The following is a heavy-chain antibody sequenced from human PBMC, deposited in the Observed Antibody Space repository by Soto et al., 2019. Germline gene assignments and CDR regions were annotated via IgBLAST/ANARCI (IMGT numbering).Heavy chain of an antibody. Sequence: QVQLVESGGGVVQPGRSLRLSCAASGFTFSSYGMHWVRQAPGKGLEWVAVISYDGSNKYYADSVKGRFTISRDNSKNTLYLQMNSLRAEDTAVYYCAKDLIFYGDYGGGAFDIWGQGTMVTVSS. CDR2: ISYDGSNK. CDR3: AKDLIFYGDYGGGAFDI. J-gene: IGHJ3*02. D-gene: IGHD4-17*01. CDR1: GFTFSSYG. V-gene: IGHV3-30*18.